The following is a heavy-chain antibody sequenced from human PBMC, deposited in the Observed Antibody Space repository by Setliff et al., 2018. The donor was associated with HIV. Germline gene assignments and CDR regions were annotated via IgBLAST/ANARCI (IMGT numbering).Heavy chain of an antibody. D-gene: IGHD3-16*01. V-gene: IGHV3-21*01. J-gene: IGHJ3*02. CDR1: GFTFDDYA. CDR2: ITSSSSFI. CDR3: ARNGGLEIGRAFDI. Sequence: GGSLRLSCAASGFTFDDYAMHWVRQVPGKGLEWVSSITSSSSFIYYADSVKGRFTISRDNAKNSLYLQMNSLRVEDTAVFYCARNGGLEIGRAFDIWGQGTMVTVSS.